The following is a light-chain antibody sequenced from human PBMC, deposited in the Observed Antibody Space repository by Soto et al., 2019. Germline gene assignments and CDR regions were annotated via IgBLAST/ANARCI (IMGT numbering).Light chain of an antibody. Sequence: EIVLTQSPGTLSLSPGERATLSCRASQSVSSSYLAWYQQKPGQAPRLLIYGASGRATGIPDRFSGSGSGTDFTLTIIRREPEDFAVYYCQQYGSSPPVTFGQGTRLEIK. CDR3: QQYGSSPPVT. CDR2: GAS. CDR1: QSVSSSY. J-gene: IGKJ5*01. V-gene: IGKV3-20*01.